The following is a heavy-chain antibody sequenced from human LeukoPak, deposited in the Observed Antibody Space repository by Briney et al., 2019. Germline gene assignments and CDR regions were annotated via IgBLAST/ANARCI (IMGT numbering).Heavy chain of an antibody. CDR3: AKAGRIRFLEYLDY. D-gene: IGHD3-3*01. CDR1: GFTFSSYA. Sequence: GGSLRLSCAASGFTFSSYAMSWVRQVPGKGLEWVSVTSVSGDTTYYGDSVKGRFVISRDNSKNTLYLQMNSLRAEDTAVYYCAKAGRIRFLEYLDYWGQGTLVTVSS. CDR2: TSVSGDTT. J-gene: IGHJ4*02. V-gene: IGHV3-23*01.